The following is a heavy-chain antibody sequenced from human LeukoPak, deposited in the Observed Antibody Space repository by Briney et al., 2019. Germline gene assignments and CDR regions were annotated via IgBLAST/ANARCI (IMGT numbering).Heavy chain of an antibody. J-gene: IGHJ3*02. D-gene: IGHD7-27*01. Sequence: SETLSLTCTVSGGSISSSSYYWGWIRQPPGKGLEWIGSIYYSGSTYYNPSLKSRVTISVDTSKNQFSLKLSSVTAADTAVYYCARQHSGDVDALDIWGQGTMVTVSS. CDR1: GGSISSSSYY. CDR3: ARQHSGDVDALDI. V-gene: IGHV4-39*01. CDR2: IYYSGST.